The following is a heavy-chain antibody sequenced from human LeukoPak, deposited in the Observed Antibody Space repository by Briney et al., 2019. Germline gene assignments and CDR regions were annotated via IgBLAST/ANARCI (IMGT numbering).Heavy chain of an antibody. V-gene: IGHV1-2*02. Sequence: ASAKVSCKASGYTFTGYYMHWVRQAPGQGLEWMGWINPNSGGTNYAQKFQGRVTMTRDTSISTAYMELSRLRSDDTAVYYCAREKTAARLYYFDYWGQGTLVTVSS. J-gene: IGHJ4*02. CDR3: AREKTAARLYYFDY. D-gene: IGHD2-21*02. CDR2: INPNSGGT. CDR1: GYTFTGYY.